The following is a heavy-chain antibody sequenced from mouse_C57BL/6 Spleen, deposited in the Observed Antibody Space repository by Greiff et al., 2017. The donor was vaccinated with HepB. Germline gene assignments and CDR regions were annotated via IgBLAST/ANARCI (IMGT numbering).Heavy chain of an antibody. CDR2: IYPGSGST. CDR3: ARRDGKAYAMDY. J-gene: IGHJ4*01. CDR1: GYTFTSYW. D-gene: IGHD2-1*01. V-gene: IGHV1-55*01. Sequence: QVQLQQSGAELVKPGASVKMSCKASGYTFTSYWITWVKQRPGQGLEWIGDIYPGSGSTNYNEKFKSKATLTVDTSSSTAYMQLSSLTSEDSAVYYCARRDGKAYAMDYWGQGTSVTVSS.